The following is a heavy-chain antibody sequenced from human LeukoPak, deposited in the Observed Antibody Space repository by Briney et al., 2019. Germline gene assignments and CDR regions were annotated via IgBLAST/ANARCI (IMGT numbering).Heavy chain of an antibody. CDR1: GGTFSSYA. V-gene: IGHV1-69*04. D-gene: IGHD3-22*01. Sequence: GASVKVSCKASGGTFSSYAISWVRQAPGQGLEWMGRIIPILGIANYAQKFQGRVTITADKSTSTAYMELSSLRSEDTAVYYCARGHTLIDYYSDSSGYYEGFDPWGQGTLVTVSS. CDR2: IIPILGIA. J-gene: IGHJ5*02. CDR3: ARGHTLIDYYSDSSGYYEGFDP.